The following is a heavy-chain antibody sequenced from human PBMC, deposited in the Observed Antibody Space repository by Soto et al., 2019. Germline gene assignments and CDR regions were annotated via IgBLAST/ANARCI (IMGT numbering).Heavy chain of an antibody. V-gene: IGHV3-9*01. CDR1: GFTFDDYA. J-gene: IGHJ3*02. CDR3: AKEPLPHIVVARWAFDI. D-gene: IGHD2-21*01. Sequence: EVQLVESGGGLVQPGRSLRLSCAASGFTFDDYAMHWVRQAPGKGLEWVSGISWNSGSIGYADSVKGRFTISRDNAKHSLYVQINSPGAKDTALYSCAKEPLPHIVVARWAFDIWGQVTIVTVSS. CDR2: ISWNSGSI.